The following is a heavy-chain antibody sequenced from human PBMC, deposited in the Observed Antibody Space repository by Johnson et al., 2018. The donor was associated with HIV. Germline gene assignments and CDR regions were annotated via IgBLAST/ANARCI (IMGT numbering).Heavy chain of an antibody. Sequence: VQLVESGGGVVRPGGSLKVSCAASGFTFDDYGMSWVRQAPGKGLAWVSVIFSGDSTYYAVSVMGRFTISRHNSKNTLYLQMNRLRAEDTAVYYCARMTTTVSHHDGFDIWGQGTMVTVSS. V-gene: IGHV3-66*01. CDR2: IFSGDST. CDR1: GFTFDDYG. CDR3: ARMTTTVSHHDGFDI. J-gene: IGHJ3*02. D-gene: IGHD4-17*01.